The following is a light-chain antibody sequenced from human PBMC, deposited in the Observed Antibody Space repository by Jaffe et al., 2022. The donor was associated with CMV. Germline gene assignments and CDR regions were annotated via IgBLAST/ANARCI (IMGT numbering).Light chain of an antibody. CDR3: AAWDDTLSGHWV. CDR2: RDS. Sequence: QSVLTQPPSASGTPGQRVTMSCSGSGSNIGSNFVYWYQQLPGTAPKLLIYRDSQRPSGVPDRFSGSKSGTSASLAISGLRSEDEADYYCAAWDDTLSGHWVFGGGTKLTVL. CDR1: GSNIGSNF. J-gene: IGLJ3*02. V-gene: IGLV1-47*01.